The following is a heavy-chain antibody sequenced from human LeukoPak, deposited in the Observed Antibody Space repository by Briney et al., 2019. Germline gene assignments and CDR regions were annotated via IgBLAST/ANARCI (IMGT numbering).Heavy chain of an antibody. Sequence: GGSLRLSCAASEFTFSSYGMHWVRQAPGKGLEWVAFIRYDGSNKYYADSVKGRFTIFRDNSKNTLYLQMNSLRAEDTAVYYCARGGGAPAPGDYVTEVWYGFDLWGQGTMVTVSS. D-gene: IGHD4-17*01. CDR2: IRYDGSNK. CDR1: EFTFSSYG. J-gene: IGHJ3*01. V-gene: IGHV3-30*02. CDR3: ARGGGAPAPGDYVTEVWYGFDL.